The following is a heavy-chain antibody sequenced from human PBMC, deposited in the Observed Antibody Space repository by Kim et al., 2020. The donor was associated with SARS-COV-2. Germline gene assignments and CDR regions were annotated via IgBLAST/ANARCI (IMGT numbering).Heavy chain of an antibody. CDR1: GFTFITYW. Sequence: GGSLRLSCAVSGFTFITYWMSWVRQAPGKGLERVASIKQAGSEKFYVDSVKGRFTISRDNAKSSVYLQMNSLRAEDTAVYFCARGTNFDFWGQGTLVTVSS. CDR2: IKQAGSEK. V-gene: IGHV3-7*01. J-gene: IGHJ4*02. CDR3: ARGTNFDF.